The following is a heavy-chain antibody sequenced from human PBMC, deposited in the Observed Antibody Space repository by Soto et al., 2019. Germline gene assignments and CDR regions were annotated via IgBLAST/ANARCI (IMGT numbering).Heavy chain of an antibody. Sequence: PGGSLRLSCAASGFTFSSYAMHWVRQAPGKGLEWVAVISYDGSNKYYADSVKGRFTISRDNSKNTLYLQMNSLRAEDTAVYYCASRVPPDYWGQGTLVTVSS. V-gene: IGHV3-30-3*01. CDR2: ISYDGSNK. J-gene: IGHJ4*02. CDR3: ASRVPPDY. CDR1: GFTFSSYA.